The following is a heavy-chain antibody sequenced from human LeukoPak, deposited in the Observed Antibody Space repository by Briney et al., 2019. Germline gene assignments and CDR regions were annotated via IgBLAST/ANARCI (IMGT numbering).Heavy chain of an antibody. CDR1: GYTFTCYY. J-gene: IGHJ4*02. CDR2: INPNSGGT. V-gene: IGHV1-2*02. D-gene: IGHD5-12*01. Sequence: ASVKVSCKASGYTFTCYYMHWVRQAPGQGLEWMGWINPNSGGTNYAQKFQGRVTMTRDTSIGTAYMELSRLRSDDTAVYYCARASWGYSGYDPSKVTFDYWGQGTLVTVSS. CDR3: ARASWGYSGYDPSKVTFDY.